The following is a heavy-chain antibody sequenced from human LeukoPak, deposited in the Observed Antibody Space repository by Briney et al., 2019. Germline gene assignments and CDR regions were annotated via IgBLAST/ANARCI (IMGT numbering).Heavy chain of an antibody. J-gene: IGHJ3*02. D-gene: IGHD3-3*01. CDR1: GYTFTSYD. V-gene: IGHV1-8*01. CDR2: MNPNSGNT. Sequence: ASVKVSCKASGYTFTSYDINWVRQATGQGLEWMGWMNPNSGNTGYAQKFQGRVTMTRNTSISTAYMELSSLRSEDTAVYYCASEFWSGGAFDIWGQGTMVTVSS. CDR3: ASEFWSGGAFDI.